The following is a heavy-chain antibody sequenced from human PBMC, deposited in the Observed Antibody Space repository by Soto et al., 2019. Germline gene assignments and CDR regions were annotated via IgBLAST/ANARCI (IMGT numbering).Heavy chain of an antibody. J-gene: IGHJ4*02. CDR3: ARDRGSGSYQGWGFDY. CDR1: GGTFSSYA. CDR2: IIPIFGTA. V-gene: IGHV1-69*01. Sequence: QVQLVQSGAEVKKPGSSVKVSCKASGGTFSSYAISWVRQAPGQGLEWMGGIIPIFGTANYAQKFQGRVTINADESTSTAYMELSSLRSEDTAVYYCARDRGSGSYQGWGFDYWGQGTLVTVSS. D-gene: IGHD3-10*01.